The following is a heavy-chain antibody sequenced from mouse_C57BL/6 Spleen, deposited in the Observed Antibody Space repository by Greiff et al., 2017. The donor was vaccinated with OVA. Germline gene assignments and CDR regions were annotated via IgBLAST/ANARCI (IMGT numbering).Heavy chain of an antibody. D-gene: IGHD2-12*01. Sequence: VKLVESGAELVRPGASVKLSCKASGYTFTDYYINWVKQRPGQGLEWIARIYPGSGNTYYNEKFKGKATLTAEKSSSTAYMQLSSLTSEDSAVYFCARWGAYYSYMDYWGQGTSVTVSS. CDR2: IYPGSGNT. CDR3: ARWGAYYSYMDY. CDR1: GYTFTDYY. J-gene: IGHJ4*01. V-gene: IGHV1-76*01.